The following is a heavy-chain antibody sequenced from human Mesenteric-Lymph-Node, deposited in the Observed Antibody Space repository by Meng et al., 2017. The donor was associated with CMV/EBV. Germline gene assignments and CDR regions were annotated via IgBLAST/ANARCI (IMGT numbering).Heavy chain of an antibody. CDR2: INPNSGGT. CDR1: Y. CDR3: ARGMYCSSASCYEGLNYYNWFDP. J-gene: IGHJ5*02. V-gene: IGHV1-2*02. D-gene: IGHD2-2*01. Sequence: YMHGVRQAPGQGLEWMGWINPNSGGTNYAQKFQGRVTMTGDTSISTAYMELNRLRSDDTAVYYCARGMYCSSASCYEGLNYYNWFDPWGQGTLVTVSS.